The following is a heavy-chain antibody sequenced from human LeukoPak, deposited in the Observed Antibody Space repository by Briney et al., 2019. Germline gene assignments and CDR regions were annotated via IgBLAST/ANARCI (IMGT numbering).Heavy chain of an antibody. J-gene: IGHJ4*02. Sequence: GGSLRLSCAASGFTFSSYAMSWVRQAPGKGLEWVSAISGSGGSTYYADSVKGRFTISRDNSKNTLYLQMNSLRAEDTAVYYCAKSRSRAVVVPAAIAFLDYWGQGTLVTVSS. D-gene: IGHD2-2*01. CDR1: GFTFSSYA. V-gene: IGHV3-23*01. CDR3: AKSRSRAVVVPAAIAFLDY. CDR2: ISGSGGST.